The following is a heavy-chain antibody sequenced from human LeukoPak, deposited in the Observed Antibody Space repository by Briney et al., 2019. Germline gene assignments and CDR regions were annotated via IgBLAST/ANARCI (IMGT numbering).Heavy chain of an antibody. D-gene: IGHD5-18*01. CDR2: IWYDGSNK. V-gene: IGHV3-33*01. Sequence: GRSERLSCPASGFTFSSYGMHWARQAPGKGLEWVAVIWYDGSNKYYADSVKGRFTISRDHSKNTLYLQMNSLRAEDTAVYYCARGKIQLWLITMYDAFDIWGQGTLVTVSS. CDR3: ARGKIQLWLITMYDAFDI. J-gene: IGHJ3*02. CDR1: GFTFSSYG.